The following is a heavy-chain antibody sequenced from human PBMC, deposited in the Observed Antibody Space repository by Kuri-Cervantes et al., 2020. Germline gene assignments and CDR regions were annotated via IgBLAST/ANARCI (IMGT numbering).Heavy chain of an antibody. CDR2: IKQDGSEK. J-gene: IGHJ6*02. CDR1: GFTFSSYW. CDR3: ARVTAAGQYYYYYYGMDV. Sequence: GESLKISCAASGFTFSSYWMSWVRQAPGKGLEWVANIKQDGSEKYYVDSVKGRFTISRDNAKNSLYLQMNSLRAEDTAVYYCARVTAAGQYYYYYYGMDVWGQGTTVTVSS. D-gene: IGHD6-13*01. V-gene: IGHV3-7*01.